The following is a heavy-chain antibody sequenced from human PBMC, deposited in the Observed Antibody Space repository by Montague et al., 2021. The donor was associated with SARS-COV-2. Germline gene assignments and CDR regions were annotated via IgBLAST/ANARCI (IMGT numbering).Heavy chain of an antibody. Sequence: TLSLTCVVSGGSVSSGDYSWSWIRQSPGKGLEWIGYIYQSGSAYYNPSLKSRVTMSIDTSSNQFSLNLRSVTAADTGLYYCATGTRMYGMDFWGQGTTVTVSS. CDR1: GGSVSSGDYS. CDR2: IYQSGSA. CDR3: ATGTRMYGMDF. D-gene: IGHD3-10*01. J-gene: IGHJ6*02. V-gene: IGHV4-30-2*06.